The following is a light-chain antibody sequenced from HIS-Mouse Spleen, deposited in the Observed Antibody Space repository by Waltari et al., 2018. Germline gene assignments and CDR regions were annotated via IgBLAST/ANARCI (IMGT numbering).Light chain of an antibody. CDR1: QSVSSSY. J-gene: IGKJ4*01. Sequence: EIVLTQSPGTLSLSPGESATLSCRASQSVSSSYLAWYQQKPGQAPRLLIYGASSRATGIPDRFSGSGSGTDCTLTISRLEPEDFAVYYCQQYGSSPLTFGGGTKVEIK. CDR3: QQYGSSPLT. V-gene: IGKV3-20*01. CDR2: GAS.